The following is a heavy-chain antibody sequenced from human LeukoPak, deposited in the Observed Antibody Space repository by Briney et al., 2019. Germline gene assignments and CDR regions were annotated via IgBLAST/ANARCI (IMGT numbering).Heavy chain of an antibody. J-gene: IGHJ4*02. Sequence: GGSLRLSCVASGFTFSLFEMNWVRQAPGKGLEWISHISTRTYIAYADSVRGRFTVSRDNAKNSLYLQINSLRADDTALYYCTREQDREAAATVIGDYWGQGVLVTVSS. V-gene: IGHV3-69-1*02. CDR1: GFTFSLFE. CDR3: TREQDREAAATVIGDY. D-gene: IGHD2-15*01. CDR2: ISTRTYI.